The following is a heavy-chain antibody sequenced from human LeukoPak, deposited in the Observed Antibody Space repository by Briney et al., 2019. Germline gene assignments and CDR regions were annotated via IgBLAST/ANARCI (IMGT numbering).Heavy chain of an antibody. J-gene: IGHJ4*02. CDR3: AKDTLSIAAHRGFDY. Sequence: GRSLRLSCAASGFTFDDYAMHWVRHAPGKGLEWVSGISWNSGGIGYADSVKGRFTISRDNAKNSLYLQMNSLRAEDTALYYCAKDTLSIAAHRGFDYWGQGTLVTVSS. D-gene: IGHD6-6*01. CDR1: GFTFDDYA. CDR2: ISWNSGGI. V-gene: IGHV3-9*01.